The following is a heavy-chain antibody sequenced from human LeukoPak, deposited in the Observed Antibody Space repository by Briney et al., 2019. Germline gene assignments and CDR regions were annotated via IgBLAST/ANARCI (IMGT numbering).Heavy chain of an antibody. CDR3: ARYGSIVAAGTFDY. Sequence: TGGSLRPSCAASGXIFSRFWMSWVRQAPGKGLEWLANVKEDGSEKYYVDSVKGRFTISRDNAKNSLYLQMNSLRAEDTAVYYCARYGSIVAAGTFDYWGQGTLVTVSS. CDR1: GXIFSRFW. V-gene: IGHV3-7*04. D-gene: IGHD6-13*01. CDR2: VKEDGSEK. J-gene: IGHJ4*02.